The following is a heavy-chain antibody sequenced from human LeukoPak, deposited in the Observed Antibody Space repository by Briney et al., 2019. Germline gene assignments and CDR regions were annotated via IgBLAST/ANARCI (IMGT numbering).Heavy chain of an antibody. V-gene: IGHV3-21*01. CDR1: GFTFSSYS. CDR3: ARGGESPYYYYGMDV. J-gene: IGHJ6*02. Sequence: TGGSLRLSCAASGFTFSSYSMNWVRQAPGKGLEWVSSISSSSSYIYYADSVKGRFTISRDNAKNSLYLQMNSLRAEDTAVYYCARGGESPYYYYGMDVWGQGTTVTVSS. D-gene: IGHD3-3*01. CDR2: ISSSSSYI.